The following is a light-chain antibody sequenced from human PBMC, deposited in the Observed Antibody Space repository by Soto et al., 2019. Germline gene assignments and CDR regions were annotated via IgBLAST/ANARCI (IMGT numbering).Light chain of an antibody. CDR2: AAS. V-gene: IGKV1-12*01. Sequence: DIQMTQSPSSVSASVGDRVTITCRASQDINVWLAWYQQKPGKAPNLLIYAASSLQSGVSSRFSGSGSGTDFALTISSLQPEDSATYYCQQSYSLPYTFGQGTKVDIK. CDR3: QQSYSLPYT. CDR1: QDINVW. J-gene: IGKJ2*01.